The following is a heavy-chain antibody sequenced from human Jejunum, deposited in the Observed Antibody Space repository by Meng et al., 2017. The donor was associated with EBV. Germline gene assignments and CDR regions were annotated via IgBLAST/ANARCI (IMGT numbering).Heavy chain of an antibody. D-gene: IGHD5-24*01. CDR1: DVSVNSDGYY. J-gene: IGHJ5*02. V-gene: IGHV4-30-4*01. CDR2: MSYSGSA. CDR3: TTERPGAGYFDP. Sequence: QLQEWGPGLVKPAQTLSLTCGVSDVSVNSDGYYWSWIRQPPGKGLEWIGYMSYSGSANYNPSLDGRITISLVRSKNQFSLKLTSVTAADTAIYFCTTERPGAGYFDPWGRGTLVTVSS.